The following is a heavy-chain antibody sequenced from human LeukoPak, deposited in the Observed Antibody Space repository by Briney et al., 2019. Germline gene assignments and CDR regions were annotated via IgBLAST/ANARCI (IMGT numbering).Heavy chain of an antibody. V-gene: IGHV3-23*01. J-gene: IGHJ5*02. Sequence: PGGSLRLSCAASGFTFSSYAMSWVRQAPGKGLEWVSAISGSGGSTYYADSVKGRFTISRDNSKNTLYLQMNSLRAEDTAVYYCALHKLRFLESWFDPWGQGTLVTVSS. D-gene: IGHD3-3*01. CDR2: ISGSGGST. CDR1: GFTFSSYA. CDR3: ALHKLRFLESWFDP.